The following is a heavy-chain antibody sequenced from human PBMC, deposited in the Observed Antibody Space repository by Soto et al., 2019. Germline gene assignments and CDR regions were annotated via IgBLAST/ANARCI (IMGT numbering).Heavy chain of an antibody. CDR1: GYTFTSYG. Sequence: ASVKVSCKASGYTFTSYGISWVRQAPGQGLEWMGWVSAYNGDTNYAQKLQGRVTMTTDTSTSTAYMELRSLRSDDTAVYYCARDGPSGWYGDFDYWGQGTLVTVSS. J-gene: IGHJ4*02. CDR2: VSAYNGDT. CDR3: ARDGPSGWYGDFDY. V-gene: IGHV1-18*01. D-gene: IGHD6-19*01.